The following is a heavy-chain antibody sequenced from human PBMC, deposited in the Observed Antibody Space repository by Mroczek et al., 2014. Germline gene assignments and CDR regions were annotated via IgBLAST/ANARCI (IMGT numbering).Heavy chain of an antibody. J-gene: IGHJ3*02. Sequence: VQLVESGGGLVQPGGSLRLSCAASGFTFSSYDMHWVRQATGKGLEWVSAIGTAGDTYYPGSVKGRFTISRENAKNSLYLQMNSLRAGDTAAYYCARGHIAAAGYAFDIWGQGTMVTVSS. CDR3: ARGHIAAAGYAFDI. CDR1: GFTFSSYD. V-gene: IGHV3-13*01. CDR2: IGTAGDT. D-gene: IGHD6-13*01.